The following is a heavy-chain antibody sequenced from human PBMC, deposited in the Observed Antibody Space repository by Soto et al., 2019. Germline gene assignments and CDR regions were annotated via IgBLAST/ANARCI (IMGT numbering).Heavy chain of an antibody. J-gene: IGHJ4*02. Sequence: SETLSLTCTVSGDSISSSSYFWGWIRQPPGEGLEWIGTIYYSGTTYYNPSLKSRVTISVDTSKNQFSLKLSSVTAADTAVYYCARIPSNDILTGLIWGQGTLVTVS. CDR3: ARIPSNDILTGLI. CDR2: IYYSGTT. CDR1: GDSISSSSYF. V-gene: IGHV4-39*01. D-gene: IGHD3-9*01.